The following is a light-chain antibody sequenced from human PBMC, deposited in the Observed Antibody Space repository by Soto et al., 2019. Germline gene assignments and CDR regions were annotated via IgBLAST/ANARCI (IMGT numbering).Light chain of an antibody. CDR1: QSVNSN. V-gene: IGKV3D-11*02. Sequence: EIVLTQSPATLSLSPGERATLSCRASQSVNSNLAWYQQKPGQAPRLLISGASNRATGIPARFSGSGSGTDFTLPISSLEPEDFAAYYCQQRFKWQVTFGQGTRLEIK. CDR3: QQRFKWQVT. J-gene: IGKJ5*01. CDR2: GAS.